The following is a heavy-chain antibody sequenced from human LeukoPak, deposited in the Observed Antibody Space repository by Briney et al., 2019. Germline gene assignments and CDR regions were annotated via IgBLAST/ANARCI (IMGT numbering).Heavy chain of an antibody. J-gene: IGHJ4*02. CDR2: IKEDGSEK. V-gene: IGHV3-7*01. CDR1: GSSFSRYW. Sequence: GGSLRLSYAASGSSFSRYWMSWVRQAPGKGLEWVANIKEDGSEKYYVDSVKGRFTISRDNAKNSLYLQMNSLRAEDTAVYYCDVSGLDYWGQGTLVTVSS. D-gene: IGHD3-3*01. CDR3: DVSGLDY.